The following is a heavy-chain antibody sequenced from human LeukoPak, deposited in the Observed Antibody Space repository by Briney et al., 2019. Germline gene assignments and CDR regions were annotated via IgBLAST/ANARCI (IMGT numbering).Heavy chain of an antibody. CDR1: GFTFSSYS. CDR3: ARASDYGDYFSGMDV. CDR2: ISSSSSYI. D-gene: IGHD4-17*01. Sequence: PGGSLRLSCAASGFTFSSYSMNWVRQPPGKGLEWVSSISSSSSYIYYADSVKGRFTISRDNAKNSVYQQMNSLRVEDTAVYYCARASDYGDYFSGMDVWGQGTTVTVSS. J-gene: IGHJ6*02. V-gene: IGHV3-21*01.